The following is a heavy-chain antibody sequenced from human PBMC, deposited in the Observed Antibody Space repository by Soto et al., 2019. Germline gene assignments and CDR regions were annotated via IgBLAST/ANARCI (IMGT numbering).Heavy chain of an antibody. J-gene: IGHJ6*02. D-gene: IGHD6-6*01. CDR3: ARDPSIAARRNYYYGMDV. V-gene: IGHV6-1*01. CDR2: TYYRSKWYN. Sequence: SQTLSLTCAISGDSVSSNSAAWNWIRQSPSRGLEWLGRTYYRSKWYNDYAVSVKSRITINPDTSKNQFSLQLNSVTPEDTAVYYCARDPSIAARRNYYYGMDVWGQGTTVTVSS. CDR1: GDSVSSNSAA.